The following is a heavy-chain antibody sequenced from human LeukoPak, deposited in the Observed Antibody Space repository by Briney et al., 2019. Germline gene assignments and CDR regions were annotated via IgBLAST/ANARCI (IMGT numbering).Heavy chain of an antibody. CDR1: GGSFSGYY. CDR3: ARGAARYFQH. CDR2: INHSGST. Sequence: SETLSLTCAVYGGSFSGYYWSWIRQPPGKGLEWIGEINHSGSTNYNPSLKSRVTISVDTSKNQFSLKLSSVTAADTAVYYYARGAARYFQHWGQGTLVTVSS. J-gene: IGHJ1*01. V-gene: IGHV4-34*01. D-gene: IGHD6-6*01.